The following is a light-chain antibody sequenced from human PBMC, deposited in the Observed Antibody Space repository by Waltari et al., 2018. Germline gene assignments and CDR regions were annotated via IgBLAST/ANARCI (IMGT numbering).Light chain of an antibody. CDR1: ALGKRR. CDR2: YDT. V-gene: IGLV3-21*04. J-gene: IGLJ2*01. Sequence: SYMLTQPPSVSVAPGQTARIPRGVYALGKRRGHWCQQRPGQAPVSVIYYDTDRPSGIPDRFSGSHSGNTATLIISRVEAGDEADYYCQVWDSSRHHVIFGGGTRLTVL. CDR3: QVWDSSRHHVI.